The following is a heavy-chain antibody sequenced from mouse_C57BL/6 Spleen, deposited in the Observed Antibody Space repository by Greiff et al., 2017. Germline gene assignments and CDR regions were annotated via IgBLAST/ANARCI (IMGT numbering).Heavy chain of an antibody. CDR2: ISSGGSYT. J-gene: IGHJ1*03. CDR3: ARKPWYFDV. V-gene: IGHV5-6*01. Sequence: EVQLVESGGDLVKPGGSLKLSCAASGFTFSSYGMSWVRQTPDKRLEWVATISSGGSYTYYPDSVKGRFTISRANAKNTLYLQMSSLKSEDTAMYYCARKPWYFDVWGTGTTVTVSS. CDR1: GFTFSSYG.